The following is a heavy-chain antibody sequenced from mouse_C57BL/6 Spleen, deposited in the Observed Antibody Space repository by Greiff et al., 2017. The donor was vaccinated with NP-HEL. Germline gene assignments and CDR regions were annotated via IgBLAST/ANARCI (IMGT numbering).Heavy chain of an antibody. J-gene: IGHJ3*01. V-gene: IGHV1-50*01. CDR3: AGGGSPFAY. CDR1: GYTFTSYW. Sequence: QVQLQQPGAELVKPGASVKLSCKASGYTFTSYWMQWVKQRPGQGLEWIGEIDPSDSYTNYNQKFKGKATLTVDTSSSTAYMQLSSLTSEDSAVYYCAGGGSPFAYWGQGTLVTVSA. D-gene: IGHD1-1*01. CDR2: IDPSDSYT.